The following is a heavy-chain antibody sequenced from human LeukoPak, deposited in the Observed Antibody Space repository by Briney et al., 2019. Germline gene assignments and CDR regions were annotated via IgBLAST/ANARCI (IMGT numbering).Heavy chain of an antibody. V-gene: IGHV4-34*01. D-gene: IGHD3-3*01. J-gene: IGHJ6*02. CDR2: INHSGST. CDR1: GGSFSGYY. Sequence: SETLSLTCAVYGGSFSGYYWSWIRQPPGKGLEWIGEINHSGSTNYNPSLKSRVTISVDTSKNQFSLKLSSVTAADTAVYYCARGRLTYYDFWSGPRPGYYYYYGMDVWGQGTTVTVSS. CDR3: ARGRLTYYDFWSGPRPGYYYYYGMDV.